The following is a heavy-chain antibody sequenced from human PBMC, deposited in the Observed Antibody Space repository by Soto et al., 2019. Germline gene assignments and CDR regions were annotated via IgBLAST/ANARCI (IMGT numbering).Heavy chain of an antibody. CDR1: GGSTSSRGFS. V-gene: IGHV4-31*03. D-gene: IGHD3-16*01. CDR2: FHYNGSP. J-gene: IGHJ6*03. CDR3: ARTGMITFGGPFYFYYMDV. Sequence: QVQLQESGPGLVKPSETLSLTCTVSGGSTSSRGFSWSWIRQHPGRGLEWIGFFHYNGSPYYNPSLKSRVSISVDTSRNQFSLKLNSVTAADTAVYYCARTGMITFGGPFYFYYMDVWGNGTTVTVSS.